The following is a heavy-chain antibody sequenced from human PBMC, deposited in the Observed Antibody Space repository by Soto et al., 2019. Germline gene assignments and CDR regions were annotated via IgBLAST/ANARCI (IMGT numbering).Heavy chain of an antibody. CDR2: IYYSGST. Sequence: SETLSLTCTVSGGSISSSSYYWGWIRQPPGKGLEWIGSIYYSGSTYYNPSLKSRVTISVDTSKNQFSLKLSSVTAADTAVYYCARHKKRSGGALAGWFDPWGQGTLGTV. J-gene: IGHJ5*02. D-gene: IGHD2-15*01. CDR3: ARHKKRSGGALAGWFDP. CDR1: GGSISSSSYY. V-gene: IGHV4-39*01.